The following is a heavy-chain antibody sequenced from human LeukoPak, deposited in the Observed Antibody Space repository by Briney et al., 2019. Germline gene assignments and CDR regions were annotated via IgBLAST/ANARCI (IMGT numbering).Heavy chain of an antibody. CDR3: ARDSRSDAGWFDP. D-gene: IGHD3-10*01. V-gene: IGHV4-4*07. J-gene: IGHJ5*02. CDR2: IFSSGST. Sequence: KPSETLSLTCTVSGGPISRYYWSWIRQPAGKGLEWIGRIFSSGSTNYNPSLKTRVTMSVDTSKNQFSLKLSSVTAADTAVYYCARDSRSDAGWFDPWGQGTLVTVSS. CDR1: GGPISRYY.